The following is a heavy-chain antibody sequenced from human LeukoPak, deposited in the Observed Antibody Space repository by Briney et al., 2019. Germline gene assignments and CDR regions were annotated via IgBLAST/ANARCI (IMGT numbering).Heavy chain of an antibody. J-gene: IGHJ3*02. CDR2: INPNSGDT. CDR1: GYSFTGYN. V-gene: IGHV1-2*02. CDR3: VRGTSNACHI. Sequence: ASVKVSCKASGYSFTGYNMYWVRQAPGQGLEWMGWINPNSGDTNYVQKFQGRVTVTRDTSITTAYMELSRLRPDDTAMYYCVRGTSNACHIWGQGTMVTVSS. D-gene: IGHD1-1*01.